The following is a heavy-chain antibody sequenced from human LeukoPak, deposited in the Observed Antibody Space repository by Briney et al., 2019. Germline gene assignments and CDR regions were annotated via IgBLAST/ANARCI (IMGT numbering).Heavy chain of an antibody. Sequence: GGSLRLSCAASGYTFSSFSMNWVRQAPGKGLEWVSYISRTGDIYYADSVKGRFTISRDNAKNSLYLQMSSLRAEDTAVYYCARDHDWGFDYWGQGTLVTVSS. J-gene: IGHJ4*02. CDR1: GYTFSSFS. V-gene: IGHV3-21*05. CDR3: ARDHDWGFDY. CDR2: ISRTGDI. D-gene: IGHD3-9*01.